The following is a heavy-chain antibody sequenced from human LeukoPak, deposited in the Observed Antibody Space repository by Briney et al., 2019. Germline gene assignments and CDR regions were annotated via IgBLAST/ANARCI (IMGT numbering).Heavy chain of an antibody. D-gene: IGHD3-3*01. CDR3: AKSVAIYFYYGLDV. CDR2: ISGSGGST. J-gene: IGHJ6*02. V-gene: IGHV3-23*01. Sequence: PGGSLRLSCVASGFTFSSYAMSWVRQTPGKGLEWASAISGSGGSTYYAASVKGRFTISRDNSKNTLFLQMNGLRAEDTAPYYCAKSVAIYFYYGLDVWGQGTTVTVSS. CDR1: GFTFSSYA.